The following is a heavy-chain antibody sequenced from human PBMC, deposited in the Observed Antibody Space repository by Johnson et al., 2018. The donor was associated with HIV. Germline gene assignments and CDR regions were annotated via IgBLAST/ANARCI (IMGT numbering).Heavy chain of an antibody. Sequence: QVQLVESGGGVVQPGRSLRLSCAASGFTFSSYGMHWVRQAPGKGLEWVAFIRYDGTNNYYADSVRGRFTISRDNSKNTLYLQMNSLRAEDTAVYSCAKDKQPGNGRYDALDIWGQGTTVIVSS. J-gene: IGHJ3*02. CDR3: AKDKQPGNGRYDALDI. D-gene: IGHD1-1*01. V-gene: IGHV3-30*02. CDR2: IRYDGTNN. CDR1: GFTFSSYG.